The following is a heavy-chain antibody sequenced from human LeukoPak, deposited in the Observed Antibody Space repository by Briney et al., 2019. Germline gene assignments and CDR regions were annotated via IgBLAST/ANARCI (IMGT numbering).Heavy chain of an antibody. CDR1: GGSISSYY. V-gene: IGHV4-59*01. CDR3: ASNHGYSSLRFDY. D-gene: IGHD6-19*01. CDR2: IYYSGST. Sequence: PSETLSLTCTVSGGSISSYYWSWIRQPPGKGLEWIGYIYYSGSTNYNPSLKSRVTISVDTSKNQFSLKLSSVTAADTAVYYCASNHGYSSLRFDYWGQGTLVTVSS. J-gene: IGHJ4*02.